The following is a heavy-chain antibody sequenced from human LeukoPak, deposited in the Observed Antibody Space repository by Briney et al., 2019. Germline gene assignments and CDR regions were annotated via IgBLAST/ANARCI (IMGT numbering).Heavy chain of an antibody. Sequence: GASVKVSCKASGYTFTGYYMHWVRQAPGQGLEWMGWINPNSGGTNYAQKFQGRVTMTRDTSISTAHMELSRLRSDDTAVYYCARDPQDLLGGSSPTAYFDYWGQGTLVTVSS. D-gene: IGHD7-27*01. CDR2: INPNSGGT. CDR3: ARDPQDLLGGSSPTAYFDY. J-gene: IGHJ4*02. CDR1: GYTFTGYY. V-gene: IGHV1-2*02.